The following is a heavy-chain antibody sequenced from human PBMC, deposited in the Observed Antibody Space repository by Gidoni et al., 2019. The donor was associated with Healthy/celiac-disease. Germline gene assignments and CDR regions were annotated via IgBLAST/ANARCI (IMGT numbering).Heavy chain of an antibody. D-gene: IGHD3-9*01. CDR2: ISGSGGST. CDR1: GFTFSSYA. J-gene: IGHJ1*01. Sequence: EVQLLASGGGLVQPGGSLRLSCAAPGFTFSSYAMSWVRQAPGKGSEWVSAISGSGGSTYYADSVKGRFTIARDNSKNTLYLQMNSLRAEDTAVYYCAKGEYDILRDFQHWGQGTLVTVSS. V-gene: IGHV3-23*01. CDR3: AKGEYDILRDFQH.